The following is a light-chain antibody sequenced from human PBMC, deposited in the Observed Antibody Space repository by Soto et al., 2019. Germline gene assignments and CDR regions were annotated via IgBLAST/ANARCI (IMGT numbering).Light chain of an antibody. Sequence: AIQLTQSPSSLSASVGDRVTITCRASQGISSALAWYQQKPGKSPNLLIYDVSSLESGVPSRFSGSGSGTDFTLTISSLQPEDFATYYCQQFNTYPALTFGGGTKVXIK. J-gene: IGKJ4*01. CDR1: QGISSA. CDR3: QQFNTYPALT. CDR2: DVS. V-gene: IGKV1-13*02.